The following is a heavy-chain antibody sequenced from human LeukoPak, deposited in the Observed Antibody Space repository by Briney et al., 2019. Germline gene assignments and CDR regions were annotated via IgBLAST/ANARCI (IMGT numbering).Heavy chain of an antibody. CDR3: ARLAGAEYFQH. D-gene: IGHD6-25*01. CDR2: IYYTGST. CDR1: GGSLSSSSHY. J-gene: IGHJ1*01. V-gene: IGHV4-39*01. Sequence: SETLSLTCTVSGGSLSSSSHYWGWIRQSPGTGLEWLGIIYYTGSTYYNPSLMSRITISVDTSMHQFSLKLISVTAADTAVYYCARLAGAEYFQHWGQGTLVTVSS.